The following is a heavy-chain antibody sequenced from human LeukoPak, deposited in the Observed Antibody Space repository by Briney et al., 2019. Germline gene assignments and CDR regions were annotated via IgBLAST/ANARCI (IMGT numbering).Heavy chain of an antibody. CDR1: GFTFSTYW. D-gene: IGHD4-17*01. CDR2: IKQDGSEK. V-gene: IGHV3-7*05. Sequence: GGSLRLSCAASGFTFSTYWMSWVRQAPGKGLEWVANIKQDGSEKYYVDSVKGRFTISRDNAKNSLYLQMNSLRAEDTAVYYCARDPDDYGDYSYFDYWGQGTLVTVSP. J-gene: IGHJ4*02. CDR3: ARDPDDYGDYSYFDY.